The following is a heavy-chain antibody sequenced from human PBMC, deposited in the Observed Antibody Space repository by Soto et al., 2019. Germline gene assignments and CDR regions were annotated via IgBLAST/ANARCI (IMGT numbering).Heavy chain of an antibody. V-gene: IGHV4-59*01. CDR3: ARGGGSGSRLFDP. CDR2: IYYSGST. D-gene: IGHD6-19*01. Sequence: PGGSLSLTCTVSGGSISSYYWSWIRQPPGNRLEWIGYIYYSGSTNYNPSLKSRVTISVDTSKNQFSLKLSSVTAADTAVYYCARGGGSGSRLFDPWGQGTLVTVSS. J-gene: IGHJ5*02. CDR1: GGSISSYY.